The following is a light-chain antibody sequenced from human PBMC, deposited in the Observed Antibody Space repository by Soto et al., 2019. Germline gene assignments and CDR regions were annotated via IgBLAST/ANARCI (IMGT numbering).Light chain of an antibody. Sequence: IQLTQSPSSLSASVGDRVTITCRASQGISSYLAWYQQKPGKAPKLLIYAASTLQSGVPSRFSGSGSGTYFTLNISSLQPEDFATYYCPQLNSYPLTFGGGTKVEIK. J-gene: IGKJ4*01. CDR1: QGISSY. CDR2: AAS. CDR3: PQLNSYPLT. V-gene: IGKV1-9*01.